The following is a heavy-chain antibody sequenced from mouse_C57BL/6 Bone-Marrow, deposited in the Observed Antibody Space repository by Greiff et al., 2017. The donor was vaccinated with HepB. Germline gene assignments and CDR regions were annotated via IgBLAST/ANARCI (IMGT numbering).Heavy chain of an antibody. V-gene: IGHV1-9*01. D-gene: IGHD2-3*01. CDR1: GYTFTGYW. J-gene: IGHJ3*01. Sequence: VKLMESGAELMKPGASVKLSCKATGYTFTGYWIEWVKQRPGHGLEWIGEILPGSGSTNHNEKFKGKATFTADTSSNTAYMQLSSLTTEDSAIYYCASRWLLAWFAYWGQGTLVTVSA. CDR2: ILPGSGST. CDR3: ASRWLLAWFAY.